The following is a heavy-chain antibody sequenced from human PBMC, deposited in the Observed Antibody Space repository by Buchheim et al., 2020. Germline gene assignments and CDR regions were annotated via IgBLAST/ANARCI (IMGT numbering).Heavy chain of an antibody. D-gene: IGHD3-22*01. CDR2: ICDSSSYI. CDR3: ARGYYFDSRSLDY. J-gene: IGHJ4*02. Sequence: QVQLVEFGGGLVKPGGSLRLSCAASGFTFSDYYMSWIRQAPGKGLEWVSYICDSSSYISYAGSVKGRFTISRDNSRKSLFLQMDSLRVDDTAVYYCARGYYFDSRSLDYWGQGTL. CDR1: GFTFSDYY. V-gene: IGHV3-11*06.